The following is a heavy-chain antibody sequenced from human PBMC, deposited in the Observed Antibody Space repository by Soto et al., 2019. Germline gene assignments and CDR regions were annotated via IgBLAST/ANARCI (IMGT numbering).Heavy chain of an antibody. J-gene: IGHJ4*02. CDR1: GFTFSSYG. Sequence: PGGSLRLSCAASGFTFSSYGMHWVRQAPGKGLEWVAVISYDGSNKYYADSVKGRFTISRDNSKNTLYLQMNSLRAEDTAVYYCANWFRDDSSGYRRHPYYFDYWGQGTLVTVSS. D-gene: IGHD3-22*01. V-gene: IGHV3-30*18. CDR2: ISYDGSNK. CDR3: ANWFRDDSSGYRRHPYYFDY.